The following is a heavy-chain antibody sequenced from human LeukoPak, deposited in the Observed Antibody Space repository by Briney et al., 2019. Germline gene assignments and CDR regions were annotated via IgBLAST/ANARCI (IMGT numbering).Heavy chain of an antibody. V-gene: IGHV4-34*01. D-gene: IGHD3-22*01. J-gene: IGHJ4*02. Sequence: SETLSLTCAVYGGSLNGHYWSWIRQPPGKGLEWIGEGSESGGTKFNPSLKSRVTISADTSKNQFSLKLSSVTAADTAVYYCARESSMIVVVTGFDYWGQGTLVTVSS. CDR2: GSESGGT. CDR3: ARESSMIVVVTGFDY. CDR1: GGSLNGHY.